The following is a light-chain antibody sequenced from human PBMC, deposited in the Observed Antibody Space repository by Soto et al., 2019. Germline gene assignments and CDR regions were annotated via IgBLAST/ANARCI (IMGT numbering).Light chain of an antibody. V-gene: IGLV2-14*01. CDR1: SSDVGGYKY. Sequence: QSALTQPASVSGYPSLSITLSCTETSSDVGGYKYVSWYQQHPGKAPKLVIYDVSNRPSGVSHRFSGSKSGNTASLTISGLQAEDEADYYCSSYTSSNTLVFGTGTKVTVL. J-gene: IGLJ1*01. CDR3: SSYTSSNTLV. CDR2: DVS.